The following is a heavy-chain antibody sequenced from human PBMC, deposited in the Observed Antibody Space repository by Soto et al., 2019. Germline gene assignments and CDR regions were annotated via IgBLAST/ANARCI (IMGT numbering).Heavy chain of an antibody. Sequence: PSETLSLTCIVSGDSVTSGSYYWTWLRQPPGKGLEWIGYISYTGRTKYNPSLQSRVTISVDTSKNDFSLNLSSVTAADTAVYFCAREWGLLSDDVMNVWSHGTAVTVSS. CDR2: ISYTGRT. CDR3: AREWGLLSDDVMNV. J-gene: IGHJ6*02. V-gene: IGHV4-61*03. D-gene: IGHD7-27*01. CDR1: GDSVTSGSYY.